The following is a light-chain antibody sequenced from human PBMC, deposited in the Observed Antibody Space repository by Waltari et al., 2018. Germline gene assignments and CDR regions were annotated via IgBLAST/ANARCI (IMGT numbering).Light chain of an antibody. V-gene: IGLV2-14*01. Sequence: QSALTQPASVSGSPGQSITIPCPGSSSDVGGYNYVSWYQQHPGKAPKLMIYGVSRRPSGVSNRFSGSKSGNTASLTISGLQAEDEADYYCNSYTSSSTSYVVFGGGTKLTVL. CDR2: GVS. J-gene: IGLJ2*01. CDR3: NSYTSSSTSYVV. CDR1: SSDVGGYNY.